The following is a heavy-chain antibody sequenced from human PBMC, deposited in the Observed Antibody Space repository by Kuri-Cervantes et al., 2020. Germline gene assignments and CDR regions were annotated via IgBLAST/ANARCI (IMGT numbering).Heavy chain of an antibody. CDR3: ARGDTVDAFDI. D-gene: IGHD2-2*02. J-gene: IGHJ3*02. V-gene: IGHV4-34*01. CDR1: GASFSSFY. Sequence: ESLKISCGVYGASFSSFYWSWIRQPPGKGLEWIGEINHSGNTFYDPSLKSRVTISVDTSNNQFSLKLSSVTAADTAVYYCARGDTVDAFDIWGQGTMVTVSS. CDR2: INHSGNT.